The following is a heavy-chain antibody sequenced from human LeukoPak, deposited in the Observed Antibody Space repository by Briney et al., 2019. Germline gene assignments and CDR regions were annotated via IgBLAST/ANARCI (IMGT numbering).Heavy chain of an antibody. CDR3: ARGGLIRYFGRYFDY. D-gene: IGHD3-9*01. CDR2: INHSGST. Sequence: SETLSLTCAVYGGSFSGYYWGWIRQPPGKGLEWIGEINHSGSTNYNPSLKSRVTISVDTSKNQFSLKLSSLTAADTAVYYCARGGLIRYFGRYFDYWGQGTLVTVSS. J-gene: IGHJ4*02. V-gene: IGHV4-34*01. CDR1: GGSFSGYY.